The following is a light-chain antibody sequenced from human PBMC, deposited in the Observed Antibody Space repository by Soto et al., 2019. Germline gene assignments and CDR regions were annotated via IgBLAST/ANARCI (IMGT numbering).Light chain of an antibody. J-gene: IGKJ1*01. CDR3: QQYGRSPRT. CDR2: AAS. CDR1: QSISSTY. Sequence: EIVMTQSPGPLSLSPGERATLSCRSSQSISSTYLTWYHQRPGQAPRLLIYAASDRPTGIPDRFSGSGSGTDFTLTISRLEPEDVAVYYCQQYGRSPRTFGQGTKVDIK. V-gene: IGKV3-20*01.